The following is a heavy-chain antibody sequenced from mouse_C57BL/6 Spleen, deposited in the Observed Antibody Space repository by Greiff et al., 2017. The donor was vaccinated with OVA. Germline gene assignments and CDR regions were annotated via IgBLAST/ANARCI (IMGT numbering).Heavy chain of an antibody. CDR2: IDPSDSYT. CDR1: GYTFTSSW. J-gene: IGHJ3*01. CDR3: ARRNDYDEFAY. V-gene: IGHV1-69*01. D-gene: IGHD2-4*01. Sequence: VQLQQPGAELVMPGASVKLSCKASGYTFTSSWMHWVKQRPGQGLEWIGEIDPSDSYTNYNQKFKGKSTLTVDKSSSTAYMQLSSLTSEDSAVYYCARRNDYDEFAYWGQGTLVTVSA.